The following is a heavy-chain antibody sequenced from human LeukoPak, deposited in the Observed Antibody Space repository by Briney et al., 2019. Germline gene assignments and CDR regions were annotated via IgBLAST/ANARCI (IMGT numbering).Heavy chain of an antibody. CDR1: ADSISSLDYY. D-gene: IGHD3-10*02. J-gene: IGHJ5*02. Sequence: SETLSLTCTVSADSISSLDYYWGWIRQPPGKGLEWIGSVSHTGTTYYKPSLKSRVTLSVDTSKNHFSLNLTSATAADTAVYYCARHLTWANSVSLRYFVPWGHGTLVTVSS. CDR2: VSHTGTT. V-gene: IGHV4-39*01. CDR3: ARHLTWANSVSLRYFVP.